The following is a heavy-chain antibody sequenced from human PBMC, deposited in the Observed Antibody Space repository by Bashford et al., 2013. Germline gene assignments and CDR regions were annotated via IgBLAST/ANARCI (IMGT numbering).Heavy chain of an antibody. CDR3: ARTGYSSGYMFDP. V-gene: IGHV4-61*01. Sequence: SETLSLTLHLSLVGSVQQWYLLLELDPASPPGKGLEWIGYISYSGSTIYNSSLKSRVTILLDTSKKQFSLKLTSVTAADTAVYYCARTGYSSGYMFDPWGQGTLVTVSS. D-gene: IGHD5-18*01. CDR2: ISYSGST. CDR1: VGSVQQWYLL. J-gene: IGHJ5*02.